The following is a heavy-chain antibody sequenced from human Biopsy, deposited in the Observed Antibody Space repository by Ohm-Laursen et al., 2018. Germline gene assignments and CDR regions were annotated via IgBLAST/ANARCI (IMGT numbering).Heavy chain of an antibody. D-gene: IGHD3-22*01. V-gene: IGHV1-18*01. CDR1: GYTFPNFG. CDR3: AASHYFESTGYAFDF. CDR2: ISPYNGNG. Sequence: ASVKVSCKTSGYTFPNFGISWVRQAPGRGLEWTGWISPYNGNGDYEKNFHGRVTLTADTSTSTVYMELRSLRSGDTAVYYCAASHYFESTGYAFDFWGQGTMVSVSS. J-gene: IGHJ3*01.